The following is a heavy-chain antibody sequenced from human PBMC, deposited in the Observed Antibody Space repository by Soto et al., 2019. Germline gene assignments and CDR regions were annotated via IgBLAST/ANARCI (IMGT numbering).Heavy chain of an antibody. V-gene: IGHV1-2*04. J-gene: IGHJ5*02. CDR1: GYTFTGYY. Sequence: ASVKVSCKASGYTFTGYYMHWVRQAPGQGLEWMGWINPNSGGTNYAQKFQGWVTMTRDTSISTAYMELSRLRSDDTAVYYCARLNVGVVAATGWFDPWGQRTLVTVSS. CDR2: INPNSGGT. D-gene: IGHD2-15*01. CDR3: ARLNVGVVAATGWFDP.